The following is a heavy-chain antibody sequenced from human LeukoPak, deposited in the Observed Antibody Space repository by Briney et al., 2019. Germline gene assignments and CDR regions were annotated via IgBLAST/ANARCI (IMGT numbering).Heavy chain of an antibody. CDR2: IYHSGST. D-gene: IGHD3-22*01. V-gene: IGHV4-61*08. Sequence: SETLSLTCTVSGGSISSGGYYWSWIRQPPGKGLEWIGYIYHSGSTYYNPSLKSRVTISVDTSKNQFSLKLSSVTAADTAVYYCARTRKTYYDSSGYYSAFDYWGQGILVTVSS. J-gene: IGHJ4*02. CDR1: GGSISSGGYY. CDR3: ARTRKTYYDSSGYYSAFDY.